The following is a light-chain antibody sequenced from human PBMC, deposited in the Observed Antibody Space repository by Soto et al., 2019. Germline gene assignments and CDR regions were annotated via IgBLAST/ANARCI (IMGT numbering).Light chain of an antibody. CDR2: AES. V-gene: IGKV1-17*01. CDR1: QVISND. CDR3: LRHSSYPHA. Sequence: DIQMTQSPSSLSASVGDRVTITCRASQVISNDLGWYQQKQGKAPKRLIYAESSLQSGVPSSFSGRGSGTKFPLTILRRQPEDLATYYCLRHSSYPHAYGGGTKGEIK. J-gene: IGKJ4*01.